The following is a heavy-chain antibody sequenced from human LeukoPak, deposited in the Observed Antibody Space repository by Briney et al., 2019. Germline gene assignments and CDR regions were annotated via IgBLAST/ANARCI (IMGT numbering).Heavy chain of an antibody. V-gene: IGHV3-49*04. CDR3: TSDIVVVPAAMGGFDY. Sequence: PGRSLRLSCTASGFTFGDYAMRWVRQAPGKGLEGVGFIRSKAYGGTTEYAASVKGRFTISRDDSKSIAYLQMNSLKTEDTAVYYCTSDIVVVPAAMGGFDYWGQGTLVTVSS. CDR1: GFTFGDYA. D-gene: IGHD2-2*01. CDR2: IRSKAYGGTT. J-gene: IGHJ4*02.